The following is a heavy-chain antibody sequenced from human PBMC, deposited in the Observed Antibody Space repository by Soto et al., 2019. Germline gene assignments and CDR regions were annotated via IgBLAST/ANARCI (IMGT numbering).Heavy chain of an antibody. D-gene: IGHD4-17*01. Sequence: QVQLVQSGAEVKKPGASVKVSCKVSGYTLNEVAMHWVRQAPGKGLEWLGGFDPDEAETIYAQHFQGRVNMTEDTSTDTVYMELSSLRSEDTALYFCTTYHGDYNFGHWGQGTLVTVSS. V-gene: IGHV1-24*01. CDR3: TTYHGDYNFGH. CDR2: FDPDEAET. J-gene: IGHJ5*02. CDR1: GYTLNEVA.